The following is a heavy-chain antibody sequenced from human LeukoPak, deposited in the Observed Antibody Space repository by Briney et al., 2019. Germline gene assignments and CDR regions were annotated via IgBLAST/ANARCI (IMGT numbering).Heavy chain of an antibody. Sequence: SETLSLTCTVSGGSISSYYWSWIRQPPGKGLEWIGYIYYSGSTNYNPSLKSRVTISVDTSKNQFSLKLGSVTAADTAVYYCARHGAYDFWSGYLDYWGQGTLVTVSS. D-gene: IGHD3-3*01. CDR3: ARHGAYDFWSGYLDY. CDR2: IYYSGST. V-gene: IGHV4-59*08. J-gene: IGHJ4*02. CDR1: GGSISSYY.